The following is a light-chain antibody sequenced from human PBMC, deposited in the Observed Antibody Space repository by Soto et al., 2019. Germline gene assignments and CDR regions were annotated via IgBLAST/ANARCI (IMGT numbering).Light chain of an antibody. CDR3: SSFTASSTLV. CDR1: SSDVGSFDS. CDR2: DVS. J-gene: IGLJ1*01. Sequence: QSALTQPASVSGSPGQPITISCTGTSSDVGSFDSVAWYQHNPGKAPKLMIYDVSNRPSGVSSRFSGSKSGNTASLSISGLQTEDEANHCCSSFTASSTLVFGTGTKVTVL. V-gene: IGLV2-14*01.